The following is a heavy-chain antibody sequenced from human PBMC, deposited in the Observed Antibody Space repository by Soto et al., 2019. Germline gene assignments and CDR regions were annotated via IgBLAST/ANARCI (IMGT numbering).Heavy chain of an antibody. J-gene: IGHJ3*02. CDR1: GFSLSTSGVG. D-gene: IGHD6-19*01. Sequence: QITLKESGPPLVKPTQTLTLTCTFSGFSLSTSGVGVGWIRQPPGKALEWLAVIYWDDDKRYSPSLKSRLAITKDTSKNQVVLKMANVDPVDTATYFCAHSPGGILVAGRPFHIWGQGTMVTVSS. CDR2: IYWDDDK. V-gene: IGHV2-5*02. CDR3: AHSPGGILVAGRPFHI.